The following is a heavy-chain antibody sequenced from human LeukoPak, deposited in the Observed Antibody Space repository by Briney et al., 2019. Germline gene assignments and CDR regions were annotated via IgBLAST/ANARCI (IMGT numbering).Heavy chain of an antibody. V-gene: IGHV3-23*01. CDR2: ISGSGGST. CDR3: AKDNYVWGSYRWFDP. CDR1: GFTFSSYA. J-gene: IGHJ5*02. Sequence: GGSLRLSCAASGFTFSSYAMSWVRQAPGKGLEWVSAISGSGGSTYYADSVKGRFTISRDNSKNTLYLQMNSLRAEDTAVYYCAKDNYVWGSYRWFDPWGQGTLVTVSS. D-gene: IGHD3-16*02.